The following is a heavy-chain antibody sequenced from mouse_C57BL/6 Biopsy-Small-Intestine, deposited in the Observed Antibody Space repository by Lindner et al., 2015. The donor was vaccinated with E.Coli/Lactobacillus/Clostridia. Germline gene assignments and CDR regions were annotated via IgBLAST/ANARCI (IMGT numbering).Heavy chain of an antibody. CDR2: INPTTGGT. CDR3: ARGFEHGSSYKAWFAY. J-gene: IGHJ3*01. CDR1: GYSFTGYY. Sequence: VQLQESGPELVKPGASVKISCKASGYSFTGYYMNWVKQSPEKSLEWIGEINPTTGGTIYNQKFKAKATLTVDKSSSTAYMELRSLTSEDSAVYYCARGFEHGSSYKAWFAYWGQGTLVTVSA. D-gene: IGHD1-1*01. V-gene: IGHV1-42*01.